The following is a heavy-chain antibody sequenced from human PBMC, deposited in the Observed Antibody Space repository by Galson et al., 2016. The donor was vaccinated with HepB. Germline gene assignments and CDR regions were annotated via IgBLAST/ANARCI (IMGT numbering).Heavy chain of an antibody. D-gene: IGHD1-26*01. Sequence: SVKVSCKASGYSFMSYGITWVRQVPGHGLEWMGWVSAYNGNTNYAQKFQGRVTLTTDTSASTAYMELRSLRSDDTAVYFCARSMMFMGPTKSDYLDPWGQGTLVTVSS. CDR2: VSAYNGNT. CDR1: GYSFMSYG. J-gene: IGHJ5*02. V-gene: IGHV1-18*01. CDR3: ARSMMFMGPTKSDYLDP.